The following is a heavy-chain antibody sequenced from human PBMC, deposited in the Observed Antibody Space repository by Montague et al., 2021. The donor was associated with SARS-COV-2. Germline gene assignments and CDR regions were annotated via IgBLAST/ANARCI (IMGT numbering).Heavy chain of an antibody. CDR2: IGST. J-gene: IGHJ6*02. V-gene: IGHV4-59*08. CDR3: ARQPVLLWFGELFRGGGMDV. Sequence: SETLSLTCTVSGGSIDGNHWTWVRQSPGKGLEWIGQIGSTNYNPSLESRISTSVDTSKSQFSLNLASVTAADTAVYYCARQPVLLWFGELFRGGGMDVWGQGTTVTVSS. D-gene: IGHD3-10*01. CDR1: GGSIDGNH.